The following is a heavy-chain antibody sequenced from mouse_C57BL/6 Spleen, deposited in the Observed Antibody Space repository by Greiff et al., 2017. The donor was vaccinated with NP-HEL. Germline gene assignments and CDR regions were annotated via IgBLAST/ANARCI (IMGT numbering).Heavy chain of an antibody. V-gene: IGHV5-16*01. CDR3: ARGPYGNYFDY. D-gene: IGHD2-1*01. Sequence: EVQVVESEGGLVQPGRSMKLSCTASGFTFSDYYMAWVRQVPEKGLEWVANINYDGSSTYYLDSLKSRFIISRDNAKNILYLQMSSLKSEDTATYYCARGPYGNYFDYWGQGTTLTVSS. CDR2: INYDGSST. J-gene: IGHJ2*01. CDR1: GFTFSDYY.